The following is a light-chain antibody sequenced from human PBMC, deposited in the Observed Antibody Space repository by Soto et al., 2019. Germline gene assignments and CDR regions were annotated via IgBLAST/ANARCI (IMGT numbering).Light chain of an antibody. CDR3: QQYGTPRSVT. Sequence: IVLTQSAGTLSLSPGEEATLSCRASQSVDSNYLSWYQQKPGQTPRLIIYGASGRADGIPHRFSGSGFGANFILTISKVEPEDFAAFYCQQYGTPRSVTFGQGTRLDI. CDR2: GAS. J-gene: IGKJ5*01. CDR1: QSVDSNY. V-gene: IGKV3-20*01.